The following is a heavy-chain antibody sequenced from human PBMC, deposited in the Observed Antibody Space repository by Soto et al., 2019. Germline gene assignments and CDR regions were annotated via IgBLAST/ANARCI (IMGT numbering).Heavy chain of an antibody. CDR3: ARVVREAVAGFYFDY. Sequence: PSETLSLTCTVSGGSISSGGYYWSWIRQPPGKGLEWIGYIYYSGSTNYNPSLKSRVTISVDTSKNQFSLKLSSVTAADTAVYYCARVVREAVAGFYFDYWGQGTLVTVSS. CDR2: IYYSGST. V-gene: IGHV4-61*08. J-gene: IGHJ4*02. CDR1: GGSISSGGYY. D-gene: IGHD6-19*01.